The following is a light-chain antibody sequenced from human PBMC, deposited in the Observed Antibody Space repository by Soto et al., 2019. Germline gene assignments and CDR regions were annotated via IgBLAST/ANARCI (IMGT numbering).Light chain of an antibody. V-gene: IGLV2-14*01. CDR1: SSDVGGYNY. J-gene: IGLJ2*01. CDR2: DVS. CDR3: SSYTSSSPLVV. Sequence: QSALTQPASVSGSPGQSITISCTGTSSDVGGYNYVSWYQQHPGKAPKLMIYDVSNRPSGVSNRFSGSKSGNTASLTISGLQTEEEADYYSSSYTSSSPLVVFGGGTKVTVL.